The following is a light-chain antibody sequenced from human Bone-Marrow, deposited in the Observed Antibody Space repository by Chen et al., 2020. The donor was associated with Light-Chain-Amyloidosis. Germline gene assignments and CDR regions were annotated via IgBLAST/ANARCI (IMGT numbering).Light chain of an antibody. CDR1: SSNVGNNY. CDR3: GAWDSSLGIWV. V-gene: IGLV1-51*01. Sequence: HSALPQPPSVSAAPGQKVTISCSGSSSNVGNNYVSWYRQLPGTAPKLLIYDNSKRPSGIPDRFSGSKSGTSATLGITRLQTGDEADYYCGAWDSSLGIWVFGGGTKLTVL. J-gene: IGLJ3*02. CDR2: DNS.